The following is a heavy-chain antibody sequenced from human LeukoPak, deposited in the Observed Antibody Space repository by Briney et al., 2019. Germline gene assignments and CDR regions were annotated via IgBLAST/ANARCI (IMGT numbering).Heavy chain of an antibody. CDR3: ARLISSSWYGLGDY. D-gene: IGHD6-13*01. V-gene: IGHV4-34*01. J-gene: IGHJ4*02. CDR2: INHSGST. Sequence: PSETLSLTCAVYGGSFSGYYWSWIRQPPGKGLEWIGEINHSGSTNYNPSLKSRVTISVDTSKNQFSLKLSSVTAADTAVYYCARLISSSWYGLGDYWGQGTLVTVSS. CDR1: GGSFSGYY.